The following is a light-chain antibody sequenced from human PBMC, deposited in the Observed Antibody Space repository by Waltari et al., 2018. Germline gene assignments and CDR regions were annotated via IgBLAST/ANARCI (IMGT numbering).Light chain of an antibody. CDR2: DVK. V-gene: IGLV2-14*03. CDR3: SSYTSTSTVL. J-gene: IGLJ2*01. CDR1: SSDVGGSNF. Sequence: QSDLSQPASMSGSPGQSIPISCTAPSSDVGGSNFFSWYQEYPGKAPKLIIYDVKNRPSGVSNRFSGSKSGNTASLTISGLQAEDEADYYCSSYTSTSTVLFGGGTKVTVL.